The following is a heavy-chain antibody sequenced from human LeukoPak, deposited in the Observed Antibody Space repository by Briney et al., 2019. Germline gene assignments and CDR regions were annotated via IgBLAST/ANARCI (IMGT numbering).Heavy chain of an antibody. Sequence: SETLSLTCTVSGGSISSGGYYWSWIRQHPGKGLEWIGYIYYSGSTYYNPSLKSRVTISVDTSKNQFSLKLSSVTAADTAVYYCARGVDIVATRFFYGKDVWGQGTTVTVSS. CDR1: GGSISSGGYY. CDR2: IYYSGST. CDR3: ARGVDIVATRFFYGKDV. J-gene: IGHJ6*02. V-gene: IGHV4-31*03. D-gene: IGHD5-12*01.